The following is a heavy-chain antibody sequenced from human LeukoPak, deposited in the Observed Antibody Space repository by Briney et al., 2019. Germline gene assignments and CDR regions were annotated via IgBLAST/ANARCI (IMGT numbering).Heavy chain of an antibody. Sequence: ASVTVSCKASGYTFTSYYMHWVRQAPGQGLEWMGIINPSDGSTSYAQKFQGRVTMTRDTSTSTVYMKLSSLRSEDTAVYYCARVYGSGNYYHFDYWGQGALCTVSS. V-gene: IGHV1-46*01. CDR2: INPSDGST. J-gene: IGHJ4*02. CDR1: GYTFTSYY. D-gene: IGHD3-10*01. CDR3: ARVYGSGNYYHFDY.